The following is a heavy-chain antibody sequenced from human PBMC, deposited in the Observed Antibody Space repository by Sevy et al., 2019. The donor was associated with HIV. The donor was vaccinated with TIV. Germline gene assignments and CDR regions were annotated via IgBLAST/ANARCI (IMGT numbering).Heavy chain of an antibody. CDR2: ISAYNGNT. V-gene: IGHV1-18*01. CDR3: ARVRWNDISTGYPHDAFDI. J-gene: IGHJ3*02. D-gene: IGHD3-9*01. Sequence: ASVKVSCKASGYTFTSYGISWVRQAPGQGLEWMGWISAYNGNTNYAQKLQGRVTMTTDTSTSTAYMELRSLRSDDTAAYYCARVRWNDISTGYPHDAFDIWGQGTMVTVSS. CDR1: GYTFTSYG.